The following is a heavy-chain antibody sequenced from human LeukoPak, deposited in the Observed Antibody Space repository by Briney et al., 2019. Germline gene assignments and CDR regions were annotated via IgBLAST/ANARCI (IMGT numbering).Heavy chain of an antibody. V-gene: IGHV1-8*02. CDR2: MNPNSGNT. CDR1: GYTFTGYY. Sequence: ASVKVSCKASGYTFTGYYMHWVRQATGQGLEWMGWMNPNSGNTGYAQKFQGRVTMTRNTSISTAYMELSSLRSEDTAVYYCARGAVAGTDYWGQGTLVTVSS. D-gene: IGHD6-19*01. J-gene: IGHJ4*02. CDR3: ARGAVAGTDY.